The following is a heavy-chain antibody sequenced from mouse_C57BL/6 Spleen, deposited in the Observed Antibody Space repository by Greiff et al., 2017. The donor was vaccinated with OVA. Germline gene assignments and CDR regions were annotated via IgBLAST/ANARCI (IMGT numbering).Heavy chain of an antibody. CDR3: ARTSYDYDRFAY. D-gene: IGHD2-4*01. V-gene: IGHV5-17*01. CDR1: GFTFSDYG. J-gene: IGHJ3*01. CDR2: ISSGSSTI. Sequence: EVQGVESGGGLVKPGGSLKLSCAASGFTFSDYGMHWVRQAPEKGLEWVAYISSGSSTIYYADTVKGRFTISRDNAKNTLFLQMTSRRSEDTAMYYCARTSYDYDRFAYWGQGTLVTVSA.